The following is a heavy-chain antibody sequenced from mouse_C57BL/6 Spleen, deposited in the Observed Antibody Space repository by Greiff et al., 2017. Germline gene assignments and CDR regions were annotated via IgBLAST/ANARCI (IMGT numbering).Heavy chain of an antibody. D-gene: IGHD3-1*01. CDR2: IDPSDSYT. J-gene: IGHJ1*03. CDR3: ASGSNWYFDV. Sequence: QVQLKQPGAELVMPGASVKLSCKASGYTFTSYWMHWVKQRPGQGLEWIGEIDPSDSYTNYNQKFKGKSTLTVDKSSSTAYMQLSSLTSEDSAVYYCASGSNWYFDVWGTGTTVTVSS. V-gene: IGHV1-69*01. CDR1: GYTFTSYW.